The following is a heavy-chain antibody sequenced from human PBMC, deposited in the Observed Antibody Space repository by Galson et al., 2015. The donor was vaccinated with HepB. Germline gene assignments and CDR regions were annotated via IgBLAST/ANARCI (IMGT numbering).Heavy chain of an antibody. V-gene: IGHV1-2*02. D-gene: IGHD6-19*01. CDR3: AREGCSSGWPGFCWFDP. J-gene: IGHJ5*02. CDR1: GYTFTGYY. Sequence: SVKVSCKASGYTFTGYYMHWVRQAPGQGLEWMGWINPNSGGTNYAQKFQGRVTMTRDTSIGTAYMELSRLRSDDTAVYYCAREGCSSGWPGFCWFDPWGQGTLVTVSS. CDR2: INPNSGGT.